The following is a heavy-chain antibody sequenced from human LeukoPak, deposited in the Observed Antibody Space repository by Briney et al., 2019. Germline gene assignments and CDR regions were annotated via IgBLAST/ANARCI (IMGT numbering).Heavy chain of an antibody. J-gene: IGHJ3*02. V-gene: IGHV4-39*07. D-gene: IGHD4-17*01. Sequence: SETLSLTCTVSGGSISSSSYYWGWIRQPPGKGLEWIGSIYYSGSTYYNPSLKSRVTISIDTSRNQFSLRLSSVTAADTAVYYCARDLVTVTKGFDIWGQGTMVSVSS. CDR2: IYYSGST. CDR3: ARDLVTVTKGFDI. CDR1: GGSISSSSYY.